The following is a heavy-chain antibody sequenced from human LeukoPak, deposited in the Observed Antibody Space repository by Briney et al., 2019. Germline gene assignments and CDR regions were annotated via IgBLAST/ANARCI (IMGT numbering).Heavy chain of an antibody. CDR3: ARQTQTLYYRRSYYFDY. D-gene: IGHD1-14*01. Sequence: SETLSLTCTVSGGSISSSSYYWGWIRQPPGKGLEWIGSIYHSGSTNYNPSLKSRVTISVDTSKNQFSLKLSSVTAADTAVYYCARQTQTLYYRRSYYFDYWGQGTLVTVSS. J-gene: IGHJ4*02. CDR2: IYHSGST. V-gene: IGHV4-39*01. CDR1: GGSISSSSYY.